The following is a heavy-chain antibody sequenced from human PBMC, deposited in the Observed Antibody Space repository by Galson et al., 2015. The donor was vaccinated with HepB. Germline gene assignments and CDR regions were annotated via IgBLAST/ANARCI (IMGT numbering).Heavy chain of an antibody. D-gene: IGHD3-10*01. V-gene: IGHV1-3*01. CDR1: GYTFSTYF. J-gene: IGHJ4*02. CDR3: ARDRSQGVRGAHFDY. CDR2: INVDNGST. Sequence: QSGAEVKKPGESLRISCKASGYTFSTYFIHWVRQAPGQRLEWMGWINVDNGSTKSAQKFQDRVTISRDTSASTAYMELSSLRSEDSAVYYCARDRSQGVRGAHFDYWGQGTLVTVSS.